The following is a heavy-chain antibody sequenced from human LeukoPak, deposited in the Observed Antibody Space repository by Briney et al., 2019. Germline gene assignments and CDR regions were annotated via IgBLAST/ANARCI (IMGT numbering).Heavy chain of an antibody. CDR2: IYPGDSDT. CDR1: GYSFTSYW. CDR3: ARHVQQLVRTGFGYYYYMDV. V-gene: IGHV5-51*01. J-gene: IGHJ6*03. D-gene: IGHD6-6*01. Sequence: LGESLKISCKGSGYSFTSYWIGWVRQMPGKGLEWMRIIYPGDSDTRYSPSFQGQVTTSADKAISTAYLQWSSLKASDTAMYYCARHVQQLVRTGFGYYYYMDVWGKGTTVTVSS.